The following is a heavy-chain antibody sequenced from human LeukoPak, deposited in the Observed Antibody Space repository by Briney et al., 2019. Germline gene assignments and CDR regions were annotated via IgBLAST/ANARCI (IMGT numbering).Heavy chain of an antibody. J-gene: IGHJ4*02. CDR1: GFIFSSYW. CDR3: VKDQREAYGSGWSRDFDY. CDR2: IFRDGSNP. V-gene: IGHV3-74*01. Sequence: GGSLRLSCEASGFIFSSYWLHWIRQTRGKGLVLVSRIFRDGSNPAYADFVKGRFTISRDNSKNPLYLQLKSLRAEDTAVYYCVKDQREAYGSGWSRDFDYWGQGTLVTVSS. D-gene: IGHD6-19*01.